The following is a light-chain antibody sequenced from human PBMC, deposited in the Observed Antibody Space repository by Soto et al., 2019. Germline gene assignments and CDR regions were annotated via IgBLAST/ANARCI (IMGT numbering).Light chain of an antibody. J-gene: IGKJ5*01. V-gene: IGKV3-11*01. CDR3: QQRSNWPPIT. CDR1: QSVSSY. Sequence: EIVLTQSQATLSLSPGERATLSCRASQSVSSYLAWYQQKPGQAPRLLIYDASNRATGIPARFSGSGSGTDFTLTISSLEPEDFAVYYCQQRSNWPPITFGQGTRLEI. CDR2: DAS.